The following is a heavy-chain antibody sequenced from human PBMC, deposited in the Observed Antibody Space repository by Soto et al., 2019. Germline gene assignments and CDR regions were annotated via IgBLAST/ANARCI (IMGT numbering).Heavy chain of an antibody. J-gene: IGHJ5*02. CDR3: AKDKGAFWSGYSNWFDP. CDR1: GFIFDDYP. Sequence: SLRLSYAASGFIFDDYPMHWVRQAPGKGLEWVSGISWNSGSIGYADSVKGRFTISRDNAKNSLYLQMNSLRAEDTALYYCAKDKGAFWSGYSNWFDP. D-gene: IGHD3-3*01. V-gene: IGHV3-9*01. CDR2: ISWNSGSI.